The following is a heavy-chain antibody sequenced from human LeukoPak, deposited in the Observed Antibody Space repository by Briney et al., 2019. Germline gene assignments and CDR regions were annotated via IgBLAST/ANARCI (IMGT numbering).Heavy chain of an antibody. V-gene: IGHV1-18*01. CDR3: ARDKYCSGGSCYPPLGMDV. CDR2: ISAYNGNT. D-gene: IGHD2-15*01. Sequence: GASVKVSCKASVYTFTSYGISWVRQAPAQGLEWMGWISAYNGNTNYAQKLQGRVTMTTDTSTSTAYMELRSLRSDDTAVYYCARDKYCSGGSCYPPLGMDVWGQGTTVTVSS. J-gene: IGHJ6*02. CDR1: VYTFTSYG.